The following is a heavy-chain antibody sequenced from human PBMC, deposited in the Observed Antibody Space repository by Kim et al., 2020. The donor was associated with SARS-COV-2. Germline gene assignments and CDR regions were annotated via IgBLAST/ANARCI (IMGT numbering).Heavy chain of an antibody. D-gene: IGHD2-15*01. Sequence: GGSLRLSCAASGVSFNNYWMGWVRQAPGKGLEWVAHIKEDGSEKYHVDSVEGRFTISRDNAKNSLYLQMNSLRAEDTAMYYCARDRGYCSVSSCYSIFDYWGQGTQVTVSS. CDR2: IKEDGSEK. CDR1: GVSFNNYW. V-gene: IGHV3-7*03. CDR3: ARDRGYCSVSSCYSIFDY. J-gene: IGHJ4*02.